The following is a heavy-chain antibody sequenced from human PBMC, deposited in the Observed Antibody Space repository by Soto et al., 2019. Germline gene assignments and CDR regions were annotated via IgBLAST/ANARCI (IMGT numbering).Heavy chain of an antibody. Sequence: QVQLVESGGGVVQPGRSLRLSCAASGFTFSSYGMHWVRQAPGKGLEWVAVISYDGSNKYYADSVKGRFTISRDNSKNTLYLQMNSLRAEDTAVYYCAKDGLGVDTANNFDYWGQGTLVTVSS. D-gene: IGHD5-18*01. J-gene: IGHJ4*02. CDR2: ISYDGSNK. CDR1: GFTFSSYG. CDR3: AKDGLGVDTANNFDY. V-gene: IGHV3-30*18.